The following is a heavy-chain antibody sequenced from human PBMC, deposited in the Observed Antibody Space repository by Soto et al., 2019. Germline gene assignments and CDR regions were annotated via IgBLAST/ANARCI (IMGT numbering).Heavy chain of an antibody. Sequence: QVQLQESGPGLVKPSQTLSLTCTVSGGSISSGGYYWSWIRQHPGKGLEWIGNIYYSGSTYYNPSLKSRVTISVDTSKNQFSLKLSSVTAADTAVYYCARDGYYDFWSGHSDGMDVWGQGTTVTVSS. CDR1: GGSISSGGYY. D-gene: IGHD3-3*01. CDR2: IYYSGST. J-gene: IGHJ6*02. V-gene: IGHV4-31*03. CDR3: ARDGYYDFWSGHSDGMDV.